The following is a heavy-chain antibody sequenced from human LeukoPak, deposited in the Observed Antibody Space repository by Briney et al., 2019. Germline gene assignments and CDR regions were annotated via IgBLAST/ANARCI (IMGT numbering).Heavy chain of an antibody. V-gene: IGHV1-46*01. J-gene: IGHJ6*03. CDR1: GYTFTKYY. Sequence: ASVKVSCKASGYTFTKYYIHWVRQAPGQGLEWMGLINPGGDNTNYAQNFQGRVTITRNTSISTAYMELSSLRFEDTAVYYCARLYCSGGSCFKDSGYYYYYMDVWGKGTTVTVSS. CDR3: ARLYCSGGSCFKDSGYYYYYMDV. CDR2: INPGGDNT. D-gene: IGHD2-15*01.